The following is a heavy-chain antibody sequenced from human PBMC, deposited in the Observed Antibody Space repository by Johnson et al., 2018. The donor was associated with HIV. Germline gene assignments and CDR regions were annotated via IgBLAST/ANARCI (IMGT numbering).Heavy chain of an antibody. Sequence: VQLVESGGGVVQPGRSLRLSCAASGFTVSSNYMGWVRQAPGKGLEWVSVLYSGGSTYYTDSVKGRFTISRDNSKNMLYLQMHSLRGDDTGHNVRGLLGLCWAMWG. J-gene: IGHJ1*01. CDR3: GLLGLCWAM. V-gene: IGHV3-66*02. D-gene: IGHD3-10*02. CDR1: GFTVSSNY. CDR2: LYSGGST.